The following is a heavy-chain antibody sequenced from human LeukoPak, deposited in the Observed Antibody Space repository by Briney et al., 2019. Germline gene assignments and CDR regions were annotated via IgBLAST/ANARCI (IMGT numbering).Heavy chain of an antibody. V-gene: IGHV3-43*02. CDR2: ISGDGGST. Sequence: GESLRLSCAASGFTFDDYAMHWVRQAPGKGLEWVSLISGDGGSTYYADSVKGRFTISRDNSKNSLYLQMNRLRTEDTALYYCAKDKTAAAGDNFDYWGQGTLVTVSS. CDR1: GFTFDDYA. CDR3: AKDKTAAAGDNFDY. J-gene: IGHJ4*02. D-gene: IGHD6-13*01.